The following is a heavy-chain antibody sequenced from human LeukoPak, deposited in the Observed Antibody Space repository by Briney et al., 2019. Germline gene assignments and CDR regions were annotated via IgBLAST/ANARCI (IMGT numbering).Heavy chain of an antibody. J-gene: IGHJ3*02. CDR1: GGSIASSSYY. Sequence: SETLSLTCTVSGGSIASSSYYWGWVRQPPGKGLEWIASIYYSGNTYYNPSLKSRVTISVDTSKNQFSLKLSSVAAADTAVYYCARLTVTTVAAFDIWGQGTMVTVSS. D-gene: IGHD3-10*01. CDR3: ARLTVTTVAAFDI. CDR2: IYYSGNT. V-gene: IGHV4-39*01.